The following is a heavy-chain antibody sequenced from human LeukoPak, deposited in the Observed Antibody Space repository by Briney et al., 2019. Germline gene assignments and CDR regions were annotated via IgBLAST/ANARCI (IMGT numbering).Heavy chain of an antibody. Sequence: PSETLSLTCAVYGGSFSGYYWSWIRQPPGKGLEWIGEINHSGSTNYNPSLKSRVTISVDTSKNQFSLKLSSVTAADTAVYYCARADSVLWFGELLKYFDYWGQGTLVTVSS. CDR1: GGSFSGYY. CDR2: INHSGST. D-gene: IGHD3-10*01. V-gene: IGHV4-34*01. J-gene: IGHJ4*02. CDR3: ARADSVLWFGELLKYFDY.